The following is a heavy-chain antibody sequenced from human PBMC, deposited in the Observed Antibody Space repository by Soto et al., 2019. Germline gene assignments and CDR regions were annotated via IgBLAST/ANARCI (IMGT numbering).Heavy chain of an antibody. J-gene: IGHJ5*02. CDR2: MNPNSGNT. CDR1: GYTFTSYD. V-gene: IGHV1-8*01. CDR3: ARERWYSSSWYPGGWFDP. Sequence: QVQLVQSGAEVKKPGASVKVSCKASGYTFTSYDINWVRQATGQGLEWMGWMNPNSGNTGYAQKFQGRVTMTRNTSIRTAYMELSSLRSEDTAVYYCARERWYSSSWYPGGWFDPWGQGTLVTVSS. D-gene: IGHD6-13*01.